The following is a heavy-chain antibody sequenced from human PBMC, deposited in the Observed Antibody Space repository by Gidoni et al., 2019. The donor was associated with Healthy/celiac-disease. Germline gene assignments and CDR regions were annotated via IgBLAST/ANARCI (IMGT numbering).Heavy chain of an antibody. CDR1: GYTFTSYD. CDR3: ARGYDGDAFDI. D-gene: IGHD5-12*01. J-gene: IGHJ3*02. Sequence: QVQLVQSGAEVKKPGASVKGSCKASGYTFTSYDINWVRQATGQWLEWMGWMNTNSGNTGYAQQVQCRVTMTRNTAISTAYMELSSLRSEDTAVYYCARGYDGDAFDIWGQGTMVTVSS. V-gene: IGHV1-8*01. CDR2: MNTNSGNT.